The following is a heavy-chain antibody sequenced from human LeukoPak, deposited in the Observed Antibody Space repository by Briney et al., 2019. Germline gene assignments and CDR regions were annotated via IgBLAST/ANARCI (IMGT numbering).Heavy chain of an antibody. Sequence: SETLSLTCTVSGGSISSYYWSWIRQPPGQRLEWIGYIYYSGSTNYNPSLKSRLTISVDTSKNQFSLKLTSVTAADTAVYYCARDSSGWLDYWGQGTLVTVSS. CDR3: ARDSSGWLDY. CDR1: GGSISSYY. CDR2: IYYSGST. V-gene: IGHV4-59*01. J-gene: IGHJ4*02. D-gene: IGHD6-19*01.